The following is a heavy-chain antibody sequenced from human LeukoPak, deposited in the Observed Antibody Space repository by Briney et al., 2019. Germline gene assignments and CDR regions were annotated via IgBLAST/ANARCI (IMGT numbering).Heavy chain of an antibody. J-gene: IGHJ3*02. CDR2: IRYDGSNK. CDR3: AKELAAAGPHDAFDI. V-gene: IGHV3-30*02. CDR1: GFTLSSNG. Sequence: PGGSLRLSRAEPGFTLSSNGMHWVRPALGKGLEWGAFIRYDGSNKYYADSVKGRFTISRDNSKNTLYLQMNSLRAEDTAVYYCAKELAAAGPHDAFDIWGQGTMVTVSS. D-gene: IGHD6-13*01.